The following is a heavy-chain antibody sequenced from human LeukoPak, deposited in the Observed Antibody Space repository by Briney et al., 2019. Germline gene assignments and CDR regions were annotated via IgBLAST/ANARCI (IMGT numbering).Heavy chain of an antibody. J-gene: IGHJ5*02. D-gene: IGHD4-17*01. CDR3: ARGLTTVTTFNWFDP. Sequence: SETLSLTCTVSGDSINSLDLWSWVRQPPGKGLEWIGEINHSGSTNYNPSLKSRVTISIDTSKNQFSLKLSSVTAADTAVYFCARGLTTVTTFNWFDPWGRGTLVTVSS. V-gene: IGHV4-4*02. CDR1: GDSINSLDL. CDR2: INHSGST.